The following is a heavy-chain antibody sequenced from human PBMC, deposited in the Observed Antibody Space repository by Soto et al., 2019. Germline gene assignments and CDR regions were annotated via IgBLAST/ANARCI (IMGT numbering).Heavy chain of an antibody. CDR1: GYSFTSHG. CDR3: ASMVRGSNIDYYHYMDV. D-gene: IGHD3-10*01. CDR2: ISASNGDT. V-gene: IGHV1-18*01. Sequence: QVQLVQSGAEVKKPGASVKVSCKASGYSFTSHGISWVRQAPGQGLEWMAWISASNGDTNYAPKFQGRVTVTTDTSTSTGYMELRTLRSEDTAVYYCASMVRGSNIDYYHYMDVWGKGTTVTVSS. J-gene: IGHJ6*03.